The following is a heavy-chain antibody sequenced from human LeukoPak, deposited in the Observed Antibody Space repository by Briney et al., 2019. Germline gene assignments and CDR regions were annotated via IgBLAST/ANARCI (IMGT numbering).Heavy chain of an antibody. CDR1: GFTFSSYA. CDR2: ISGSVGST. J-gene: IGHJ4*02. CDR3: AKAGSSGYLSYFDY. V-gene: IGHV3-23*01. Sequence: GGSLRLSCAASGFTFSSYAMSWVRQAPGKGLEWVSAISGSVGSTYYADSVKGRFTISRDNSKNTLYLQMNSLRAEDTAVYYCAKAGSSGYLSYFDYWGQGTLVTVSS. D-gene: IGHD3-22*01.